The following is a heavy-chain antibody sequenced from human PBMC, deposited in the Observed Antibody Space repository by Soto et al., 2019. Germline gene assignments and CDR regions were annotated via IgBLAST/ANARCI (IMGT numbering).Heavy chain of an antibody. CDR2: IWYDGSNK. Sequence: GGSLRLSCAASGFTFSSYGMHWVRQAPGKGLEWVAVIWYDGSNKYYADSVKGRFTISRDNSKNTLYLQMNSLRAEDTAVYYCAAMDTARGDYYYGMDVWGQGTTVTVSS. J-gene: IGHJ6*02. CDR3: AAMDTARGDYYYGMDV. CDR1: GFTFSSYG. D-gene: IGHD5-18*01. V-gene: IGHV3-33*01.